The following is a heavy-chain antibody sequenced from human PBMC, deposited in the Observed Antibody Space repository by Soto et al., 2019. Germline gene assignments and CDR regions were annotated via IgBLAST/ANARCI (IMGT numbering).Heavy chain of an antibody. CDR1: RFTFSSYA. CDR3: AKHMGYCSSSNCYPFDY. CDR2: ISRSSGST. Sequence: EVQLLESGGGLVQPGGSLRLSCAASRFTFSSYAMSWVRQAPGKGLEWVSAISRSSGSTYYADSVKGRFTISRDNSKNTLYLQMNSLRAEDTAVYYCAKHMGYCSSSNCYPFDYWGQGTLVTVSS. J-gene: IGHJ4*02. V-gene: IGHV3-23*01. D-gene: IGHD2-2*01.